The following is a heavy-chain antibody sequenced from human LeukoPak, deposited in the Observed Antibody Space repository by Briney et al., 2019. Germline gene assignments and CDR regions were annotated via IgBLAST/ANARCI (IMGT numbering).Heavy chain of an antibody. V-gene: IGHV3-7*01. CDR2: IKQDGSEK. CDR1: GFTSSSYW. D-gene: IGHD3-22*01. J-gene: IGHJ6*02. Sequence: SGGSLRLSCAASGFTSSSYWMSWVRQAPGKGLEWVANIKQDGSEKYYVDSVKGRFTISRDNAKNSLYLQMNSLRAEDTAVYYCARAKTYYYDSSGPNYYYGMDVWGQGTTVTVSS. CDR3: ARAKTYYYDSSGPNYYYGMDV.